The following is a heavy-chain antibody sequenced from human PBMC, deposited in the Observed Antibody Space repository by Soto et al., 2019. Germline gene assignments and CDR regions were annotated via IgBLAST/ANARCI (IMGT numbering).Heavy chain of an antibody. CDR1: GYTFTSYG. Sequence: ASVKVSCKASGYTFTSYGISWVRQAPGQGLEWMGWISAYNGNTNYAQKLQGRVTMTTDTSTSTAYMELRSLRSDVTAVYYCAREDYYDSSGIVAPWGQGTLVTVSS. CDR2: ISAYNGNT. J-gene: IGHJ5*02. V-gene: IGHV1-18*01. CDR3: AREDYYDSSGIVAP. D-gene: IGHD3-22*01.